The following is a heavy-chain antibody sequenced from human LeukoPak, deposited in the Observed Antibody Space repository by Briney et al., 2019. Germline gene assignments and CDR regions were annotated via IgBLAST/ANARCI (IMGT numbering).Heavy chain of an antibody. CDR1: GYSMRNGYY. CDR2: TYYNGNT. D-gene: IGHD3-22*01. CDR3: ARGLYYYDSSGYSPFDH. J-gene: IGHJ4*02. Sequence: SATLSLTCTVSGYSMRNGYYWGWIRQPPGKGLEWIASTYYNGNTYYSPSLKSRVTISADMSKNQFSLNLSSLTAADTAVYYCARGLYYYDSSGYSPFDHWGQGTLVTVSS. V-gene: IGHV4-38-2*02.